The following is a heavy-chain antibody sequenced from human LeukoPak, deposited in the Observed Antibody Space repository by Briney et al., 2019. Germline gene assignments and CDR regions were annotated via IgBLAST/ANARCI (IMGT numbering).Heavy chain of an antibody. CDR2: ISAYSGNT. J-gene: IGHJ5*02. D-gene: IGHD3-3*01. Sequence: ASVKVSCKASGYTFTSYGISWVRQAPGQGLEWMGWISAYSGNTNYAQKLQGRVTMTTDTSTSTAYMELRSLRSDDTAVYYCARDRSGNNWFDPWGQGTLVTVSS. CDR1: GYTFTSYG. CDR3: ARDRSGNNWFDP. V-gene: IGHV1-18*01.